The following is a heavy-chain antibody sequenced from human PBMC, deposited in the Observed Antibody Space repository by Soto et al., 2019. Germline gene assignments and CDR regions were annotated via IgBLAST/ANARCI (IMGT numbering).Heavy chain of an antibody. V-gene: IGHV1-2*04. CDR3: ARAKVGTALGSINNWFDP. CDR2: INPNSGGT. CDR1: GYTFTGYY. D-gene: IGHD2-21*02. Sequence: GASVKVSCKASGYTFTGYYMHWVRQAPGQGLEWMGWINPNSGGTNYAQKFQGWVTMTRDTSISTAYMELSRLRSDDTAVYYCARAKVGTALGSINNWFDPWGQGTLVTVSS. J-gene: IGHJ5*02.